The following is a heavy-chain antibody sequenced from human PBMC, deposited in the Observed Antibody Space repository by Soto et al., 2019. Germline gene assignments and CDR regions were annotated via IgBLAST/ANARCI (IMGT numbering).Heavy chain of an antibody. CDR2: ISSSSSYI. J-gene: IGHJ6*02. V-gene: IGHV3-21*01. CDR1: GFTFSSYS. Sequence: PGGSLRLSCAASGFTFSSYSMNWVRQAPGKGLEWVSSISSSSSYIYYADSVKGRFTISRDNAKNSLYLQMNSLRAEDTAVYYCARVSGSGSYSLVYCGMDVWGQGTTVTVSS. D-gene: IGHD3-10*01. CDR3: ARVSGSGSYSLVYCGMDV.